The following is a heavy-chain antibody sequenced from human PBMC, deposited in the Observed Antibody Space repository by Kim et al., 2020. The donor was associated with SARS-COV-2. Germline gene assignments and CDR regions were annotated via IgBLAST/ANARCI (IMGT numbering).Heavy chain of an antibody. V-gene: IGHV3-74*01. CDR1: GFTFSSHW. J-gene: IGHJ4*02. D-gene: IGHD1-26*01. CDR2: INSEGTST. Sequence: GGSLRLSCAASGFTFSSHWMLWVRQAPGKGLVLVSRINSEGTSTTYAYSVKGRFTISRDNAKNTLYLQMNSLRAEDTAVYYCARGGEVSRPSGSYGDCWGQGTLVTVSS. CDR3: ARGGEVSRPSGSYGDC.